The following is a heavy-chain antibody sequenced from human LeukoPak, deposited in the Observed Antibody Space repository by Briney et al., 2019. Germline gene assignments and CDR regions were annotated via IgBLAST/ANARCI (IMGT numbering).Heavy chain of an antibody. CDR2: IYTSGST. CDR1: GGSISSGSYY. D-gene: IGHD5-18*01. J-gene: IGHJ3*02. CDR3: ATTPQRGYSYGWGTDAFDI. V-gene: IGHV4-61*02. Sequence: NPAETLSLTCTVSGGSISSGSYYWSWIRQPAGKGLECIGRIYTSGSTNYTPSLKSRVTISVDTSKNQFSMKLSSVTAADTAVYYCATTPQRGYSYGWGTDAFDIWGQGTMVTVSS.